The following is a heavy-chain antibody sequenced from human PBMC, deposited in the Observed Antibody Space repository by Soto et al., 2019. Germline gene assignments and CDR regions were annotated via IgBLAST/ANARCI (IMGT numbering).Heavy chain of an antibody. CDR1: GYTFTRYN. Sequence: ASVKVSCKASGYTFTRYNMHWVRQAPGQRLEWMGWINAGNGNTKYSRKFQGRVTFTRDTSANTAYMELSSLTSEDTAVYYCAREYGSGSYYTGYWGQGTLVTVSS. D-gene: IGHD3-10*01. CDR3: AREYGSGSYYTGY. CDR2: INAGNGNT. J-gene: IGHJ4*02. V-gene: IGHV1-3*01.